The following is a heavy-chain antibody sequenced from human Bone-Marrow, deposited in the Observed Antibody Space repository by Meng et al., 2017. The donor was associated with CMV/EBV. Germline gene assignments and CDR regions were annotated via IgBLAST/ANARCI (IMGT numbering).Heavy chain of an antibody. Sequence: GESLKISCAASGFTFSSYAMSWVRQAPGKGLEWVSSIGTTSSYIYYADSVKGRFTISRDNAKNSLYLQMNSLRAEDTAVYYCARDSELEWLYYGMDVWGQGTTVTVSS. CDR3: ARDSELEWLYYGMDV. J-gene: IGHJ6*02. CDR1: GFTFSSYA. D-gene: IGHD3-3*01. CDR2: IGTTSSYI. V-gene: IGHV3-21*01.